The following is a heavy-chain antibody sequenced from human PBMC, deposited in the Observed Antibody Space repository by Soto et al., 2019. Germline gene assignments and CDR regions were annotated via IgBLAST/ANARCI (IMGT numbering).Heavy chain of an antibody. Sequence: SLRLSCAASGFTFRSYSMNWVRQAPGKGLEWVSYISSSNRTINYADSVKGRFIISRDNAKNSLYLQMHSLRDEDTAVYYCAREGWPLLQTGMDVWGQGPTVTVSS. D-gene: IGHD2-15*01. CDR3: AREGWPLLQTGMDV. CDR1: GFTFRSYS. CDR2: ISSSNRTI. V-gene: IGHV3-48*02. J-gene: IGHJ6*02.